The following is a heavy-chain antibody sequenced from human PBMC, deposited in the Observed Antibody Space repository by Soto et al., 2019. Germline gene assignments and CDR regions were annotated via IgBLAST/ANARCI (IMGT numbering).Heavy chain of an antibody. CDR2: ISSNGGST. J-gene: IGHJ4*02. D-gene: IGHD5-12*01. Sequence: VQLVESGGGLVQPGGSLRLSCAASGFTFSSYAMHWVRQAPGKGLEYVSVISSNGGSTYYANSVKGRFTISRDNSKNTLYLQMGSLRAEDMAVYYCARGGRGYEFDYWGQGTLVTVST. CDR3: ARGGRGYEFDY. CDR1: GFTFSSYA. V-gene: IGHV3-64*01.